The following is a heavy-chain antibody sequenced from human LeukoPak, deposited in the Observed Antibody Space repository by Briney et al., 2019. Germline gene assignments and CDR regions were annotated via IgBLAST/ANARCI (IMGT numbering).Heavy chain of an antibody. V-gene: IGHV3-30*18. CDR3: AKEREMATRYYFDY. D-gene: IGHD5-24*01. Sequence: GGSLRLSCAASGFTFSSYWMHWVRQAPGKGLEWVASISYDGSNEYYGDSVKGRFSVSRDNSKNTLYLHMNSLRAEDTAVYYCAKEREMATRYYFDYWGQGTLVTVSS. CDR2: ISYDGSNE. J-gene: IGHJ4*02. CDR1: GFTFSSYW.